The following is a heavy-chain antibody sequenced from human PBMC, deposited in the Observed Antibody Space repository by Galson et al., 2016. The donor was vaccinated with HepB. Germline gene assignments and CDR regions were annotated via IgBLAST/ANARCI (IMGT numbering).Heavy chain of an antibody. CDR1: GFSFSTYW. CDR2: VNSDGSST. Sequence: SLRLSCAASGFSFSTYWMHWVRQAPGKGLVWVPRVNSDGSSTTYADSVKGRFTISRDNAKNTLYLQMNSLRAEDTAVYYCARSPPSPEFGYWGQGTLVTVS. J-gene: IGHJ4*02. V-gene: IGHV3-74*01. CDR3: ARSPPSPEFGY.